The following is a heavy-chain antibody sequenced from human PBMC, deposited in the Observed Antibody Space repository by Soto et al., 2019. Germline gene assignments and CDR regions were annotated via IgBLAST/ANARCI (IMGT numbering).Heavy chain of an antibody. CDR2: IFWDDDK. CDR1: GFSLSPSGVG. CDR3: AHLPWKQLWPRAPVVN. V-gene: IGHV2-5*02. J-gene: IGHJ4*02. D-gene: IGHD5-18*01. Sequence: GSGPTLVNPTQPLTLTCTFSGFSLSPSGVGVGWIRQPPGKALEWLGIIFWDDDKRYRPSLKSRLTITKDTSKNQLVLTMTNMDPVDTATYYCAHLPWKQLWPRAPVVNWGQGTPVTVSS.